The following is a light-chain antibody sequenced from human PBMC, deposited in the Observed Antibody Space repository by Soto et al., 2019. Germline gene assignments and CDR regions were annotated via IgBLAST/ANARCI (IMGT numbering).Light chain of an antibody. J-gene: IGLJ2*01. CDR3: SSYAGSNKFVV. CDR2: EVD. V-gene: IGLV2-8*01. Sequence: QSVLTQPPSASGSPGQSVTISCTGTSSDVGGSKYVSWYQQHPGKAPKLMIYEVDKRPSGVPDRFSGSKSGITASLTVSGLQADDEADYYCSSYAGSNKFVVFGGGTKLTVL. CDR1: SSDVGGSKY.